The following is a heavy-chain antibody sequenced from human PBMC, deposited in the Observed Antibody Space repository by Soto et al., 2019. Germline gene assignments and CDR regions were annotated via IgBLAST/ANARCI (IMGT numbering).Heavy chain of an antibody. D-gene: IGHD4-17*01. CDR3: AKEGMSTVLHRVRYFQH. CDR2: ISYDGSNK. J-gene: IGHJ1*01. V-gene: IGHV3-30*18. Sequence: PGGSLRLSCAASGFTFSSYGMHWVRQAPGKGLEWVAVISYDGSNKYYADSVKGRFTISRDNSKNTLYLQMNSLRAEDTAVYYCAKEGMSTVLHRVRYFQHWGQGTLVTVSS. CDR1: GFTFSSYG.